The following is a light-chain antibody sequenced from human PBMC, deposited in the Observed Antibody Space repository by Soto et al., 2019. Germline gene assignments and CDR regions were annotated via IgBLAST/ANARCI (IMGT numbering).Light chain of an antibody. J-gene: IGKJ4*01. CDR2: GAS. Sequence: EIVLTQSPGTLSLSPGERATLSCRASQSVSSSYLAWYQQKPAQAPRLLIYGASTRATGIPDRFSGSGSGTDFTLTISRLEPEDFAVYYCQQYGRSPLTFGGGTKVEIK. CDR3: QQYGRSPLT. V-gene: IGKV3-20*01. CDR1: QSVSSSY.